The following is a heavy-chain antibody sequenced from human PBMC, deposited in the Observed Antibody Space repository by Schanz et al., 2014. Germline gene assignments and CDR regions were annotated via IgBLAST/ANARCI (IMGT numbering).Heavy chain of an antibody. D-gene: IGHD3-3*01. CDR3: VRDSFFAFDY. J-gene: IGHJ4*02. CDR1: GFSFSDYY. Sequence: QVQLVESGGGLVKPGGSLRLSCAASGFSFSDYYMSWIRQAPGKGLEWISFINTGSNYINYADSVKGRFTISRDNTKNSLYLLMNSLRAEDTAVYYCVRDSFFAFDYWGQGTLVTVSS. CDR2: INTGSNYI. V-gene: IGHV3-11*06.